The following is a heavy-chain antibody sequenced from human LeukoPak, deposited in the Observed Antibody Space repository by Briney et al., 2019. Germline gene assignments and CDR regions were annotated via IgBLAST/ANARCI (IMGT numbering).Heavy chain of an antibody. V-gene: IGHV3-23*01. J-gene: IGHJ4*02. CDR2: ISGSGGSP. Sequence: GGSLRLSCAASGFTFSRYDMSWVRQAPGQGLEWVPAISGSGGSPYSAASVQARFTISTDTSKNTLYLQMNSLRAEDTAVYHCAARQYYGSGSYSTPGFWGQGALVTVSS. CDR3: AARQYYGSGSYSTPGF. D-gene: IGHD3-10*01. CDR1: GFTFSRYD.